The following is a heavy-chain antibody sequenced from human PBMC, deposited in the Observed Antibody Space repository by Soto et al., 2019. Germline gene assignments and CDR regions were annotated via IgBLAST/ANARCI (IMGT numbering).Heavy chain of an antibody. J-gene: IGHJ6*02. V-gene: IGHV3-53*01. Sequence: EVQLVESGGGLIQPGGSLRLSCAASGFTASSNYMSWVRQGPGKGLEWVSVMYRGGSTYYADSVKGRFTISRDNSKNTLYLQMNSLRAEDTAVYYCATRYFDWLPNYYGMDVWGQGTTVTVSS. D-gene: IGHD3-9*01. CDR1: GFTASSNY. CDR2: MYRGGST. CDR3: ATRYFDWLPNYYGMDV.